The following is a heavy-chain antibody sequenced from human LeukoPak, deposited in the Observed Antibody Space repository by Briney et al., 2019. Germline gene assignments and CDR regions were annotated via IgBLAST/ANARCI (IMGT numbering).Heavy chain of an antibody. Sequence: PGGSLRLSCEASGLAFSNYSMNWVRQAPGKGLEWISYISNSSSTIYYADSVKGRFAISRDNAKNSVYLQMNNLRAEDTAVYYCARGAAASAGYWGQGTLVTVSS. D-gene: IGHD2-15*01. CDR1: GLAFSNYS. CDR3: ARGAAASAGY. J-gene: IGHJ4*02. CDR2: ISNSSSTI. V-gene: IGHV3-48*04.